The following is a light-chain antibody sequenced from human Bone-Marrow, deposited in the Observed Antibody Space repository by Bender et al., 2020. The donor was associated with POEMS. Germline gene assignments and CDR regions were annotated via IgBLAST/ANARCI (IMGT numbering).Light chain of an antibody. V-gene: IGLV2-14*03. CDR1: SSDIGGYNY. CDR2: DVS. J-gene: IGLJ1*01. Sequence: QPALTQPASVSGSPGQSITISCTGTSSDIGGYNYVSWFQQLPGKAPQLMIYDVSNRPSEISNRFSGSKSGNTASLTISGLQAEDEADYYCTSYTTGSTYVFGPGTKVTVL. CDR3: TSYTTGSTYV.